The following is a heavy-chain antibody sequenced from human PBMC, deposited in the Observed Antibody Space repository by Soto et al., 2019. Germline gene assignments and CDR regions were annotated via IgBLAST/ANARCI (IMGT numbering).Heavy chain of an antibody. Sequence: QVQLVQSGAEVKKPGASVKVSCKASGYTFTGYYMHWVRQAPGQGLEWMGWINPNSGGTNDAQKFQGRVTMTRDTSISTAYRELSRLRSDDTAVYYCARGPGDCSGGSCYYFDYWGQGTLVTVSS. V-gene: IGHV1-2*02. D-gene: IGHD2-15*01. CDR2: INPNSGGT. J-gene: IGHJ4*02. CDR3: ARGPGDCSGGSCYYFDY. CDR1: GYTFTGYY.